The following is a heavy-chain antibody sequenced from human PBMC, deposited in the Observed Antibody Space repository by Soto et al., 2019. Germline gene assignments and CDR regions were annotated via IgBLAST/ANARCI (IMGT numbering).Heavy chain of an antibody. CDR2: IIPIVGTG. D-gene: IGHD6-13*01. Sequence: ASVKVSCKASGGSFSSYAISWVRQAPGQGLEWMGGIIPIVGTGNYAQNFQGRVTITADESTSAAYMELSSLRSEDTAMYYCARDLRAAGRPGMDVWGQGTTVTVSS. CDR3: ARDLRAAGRPGMDV. V-gene: IGHV1-69*13. CDR1: GGSFSSYA. J-gene: IGHJ6*02.